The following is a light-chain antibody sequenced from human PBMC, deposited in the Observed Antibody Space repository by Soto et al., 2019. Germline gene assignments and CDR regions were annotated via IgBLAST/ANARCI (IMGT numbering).Light chain of an antibody. Sequence: EIVMTQSPATLSVSPGERATLSCRASQSVSSNLAWYQQKPGQAPRLLIYGASTRATGIPARFSGSGSGTEFTLTISSLQSEDFAVYYCQQDNNWPRFTFGPGTKVDI. CDR2: GAS. CDR3: QQDNNWPRFT. J-gene: IGKJ3*01. V-gene: IGKV3-15*01. CDR1: QSVSSN.